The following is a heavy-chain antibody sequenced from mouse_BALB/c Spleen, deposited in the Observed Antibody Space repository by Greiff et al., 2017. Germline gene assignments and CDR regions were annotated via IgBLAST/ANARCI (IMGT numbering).Heavy chain of an antibody. CDR2: ISSGSSTI. Sequence: EVKLVESGGGLVQPGGSRKLSCAASGFTFSSFGMHWVRQAPEKGLEWVAYISSGSSTIYYADTVKGRFTISRDNPKNTLFLQMTSLRSEDTAMYYCARSKELGPGAMDYWGQGTSVTVSS. J-gene: IGHJ4*01. CDR3: ARSKELGPGAMDY. V-gene: IGHV5-17*02. CDR1: GFTFSSFG. D-gene: IGHD4-1*01.